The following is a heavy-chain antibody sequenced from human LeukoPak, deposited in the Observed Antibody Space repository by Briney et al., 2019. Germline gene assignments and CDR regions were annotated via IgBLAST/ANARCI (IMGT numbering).Heavy chain of an antibody. CDR3: ARDWSGRSGYSAFDI. Sequence: SEILSLTCTVSGYSISSGYYWGWIRQPPGKGLEWIGSIYYSGSTYYNPSLKSRVTISVDTSKNQFSLKLSSVTAADTAVYYCARDWSGRSGYSAFDIWGQGTMVTVSS. J-gene: IGHJ3*02. D-gene: IGHD3-3*01. CDR2: IYYSGST. CDR1: GYSISSGYY. V-gene: IGHV4-38-2*02.